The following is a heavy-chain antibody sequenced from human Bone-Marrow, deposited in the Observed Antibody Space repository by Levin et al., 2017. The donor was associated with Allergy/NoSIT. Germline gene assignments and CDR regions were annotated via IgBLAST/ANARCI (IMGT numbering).Heavy chain of an antibody. Sequence: GGSLRLSCAASKFTFRTYWMSWVRQAPGKGLEWVANIKEDGSDKYYVDSVKGRFTISRDNAKNSLYLQMSSLRAEDTAVYYCASQKWGLFEYWGQGTLVTVSS. CDR2: IKEDGSDK. V-gene: IGHV3-7*01. CDR3: ASQKWGLFEY. J-gene: IGHJ4*02. CDR1: KFTFRTYW. D-gene: IGHD1-26*01.